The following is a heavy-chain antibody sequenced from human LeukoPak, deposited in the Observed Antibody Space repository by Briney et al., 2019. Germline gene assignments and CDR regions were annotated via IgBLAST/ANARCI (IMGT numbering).Heavy chain of an antibody. D-gene: IGHD1-26*01. V-gene: IGHV1-8*01. CDR3: ARGYRPIVGATTPEYYFDY. J-gene: IGHJ4*02. Sequence: ASVKVSCKASGYTFTSYDINWVRQATGQGLEWMGWMNPNSGNTGYAQKFQGRVTMTRNTSISTAYMELSSLRSEDTAVYYCARGYRPIVGATTPEYYFDYWGQGTLVTVSS. CDR1: GYTFTSYD. CDR2: MNPNSGNT.